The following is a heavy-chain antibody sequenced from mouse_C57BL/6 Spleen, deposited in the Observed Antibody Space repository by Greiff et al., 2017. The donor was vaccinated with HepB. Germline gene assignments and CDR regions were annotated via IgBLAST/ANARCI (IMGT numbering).Heavy chain of an antibody. V-gene: IGHV5-4*01. D-gene: IGHD2-3*01. CDR2: ISDGGSYT. J-gene: IGHJ2*01. CDR1: GFTFSSYA. CDR3: AREGDGSYFDY. Sequence: EVKVVESGGGLVKPGGSLKLSCAASGFTFSSYAMSWVRQTPEKRLEWVATISDGGSYTYYPDNVKGRFTISRDNAKNNLYLQMSHLKSEDTAMYYCAREGDGSYFDYWGQGTTLTVSS.